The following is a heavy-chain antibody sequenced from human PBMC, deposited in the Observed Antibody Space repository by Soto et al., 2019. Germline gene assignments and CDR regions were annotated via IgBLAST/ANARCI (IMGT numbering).Heavy chain of an antibody. D-gene: IGHD3-16*02. CDR1: GYTFTSYY. Sequence: GASVKVSCKASGYTFTSYYMHWVRQAPGQGLEWMGIINPSGGSTSYAQKFQGRVTMTRDTSTSTVYMELSSLRSEDTAVYYCARDYMITFGGVIALYGMDVWGQGTTVTVS. CDR2: INPSGGST. J-gene: IGHJ6*02. V-gene: IGHV1-46*01. CDR3: ARDYMITFGGVIALYGMDV.